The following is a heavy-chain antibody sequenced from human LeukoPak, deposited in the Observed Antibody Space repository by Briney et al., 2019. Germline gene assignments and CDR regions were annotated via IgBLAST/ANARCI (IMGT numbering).Heavy chain of an antibody. CDR3: ARNMGGYYYDAFDI. D-gene: IGHD3-22*01. CDR1: GFTFRSYS. V-gene: IGHV3-21*01. Sequence: GSLRLSCAVSGFTFRSYSMNWVRQAPGKGLEWVSSISSSSSYIYYADSVKGRFTISRDNAKNSLYLQMNSLRAEDTAVYYCARNMGGYYYDAFDIWGQGTMVTVSS. J-gene: IGHJ3*02. CDR2: ISSSSSYI.